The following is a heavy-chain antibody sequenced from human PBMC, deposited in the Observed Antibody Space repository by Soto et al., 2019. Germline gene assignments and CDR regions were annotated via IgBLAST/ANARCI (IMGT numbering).Heavy chain of an antibody. Sequence: SLRLSCSASGFTFSSYAMHWVLQAPGKGLEYVSAISSNGGSTYYADSVKGRFTIPRDNSKNTLYLQMSSLRAEDTAVYYCVKDGPNDISGADAFDIWGQGTMVTVSS. CDR2: ISSNGGST. D-gene: IGHD3-22*01. J-gene: IGHJ3*02. V-gene: IGHV3-64D*06. CDR1: GFTFSSYA. CDR3: VKDGPNDISGADAFDI.